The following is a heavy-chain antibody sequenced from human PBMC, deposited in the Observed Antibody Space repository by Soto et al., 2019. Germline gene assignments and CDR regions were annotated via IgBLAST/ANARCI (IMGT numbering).Heavy chain of an antibody. CDR1: GFTFVSYA. V-gene: IGHV3-64*01. D-gene: IGHD5-12*01. CDR2: ISSNGGST. CDR3: ATEMATINDAFDI. J-gene: IGHJ3*02. Sequence: GGFLRLSCAASGFTFVSYAMHRIRQAPGKGLEYVSAISSNGGSTYYANSVKGRFTISRDNSKNTLYLQMGSLRAEDMAVYYCATEMATINDAFDIWGQGTMVTVSS.